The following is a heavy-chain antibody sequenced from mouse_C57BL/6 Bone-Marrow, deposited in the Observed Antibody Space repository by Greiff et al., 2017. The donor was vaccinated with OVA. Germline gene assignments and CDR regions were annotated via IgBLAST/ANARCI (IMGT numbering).Heavy chain of an antibody. J-gene: IGHJ3*01. Sequence: EVQGVESGPVLVKPGASVKMSCKASGYTFTDYYMNWVKQSHGKSLEWIGVINPYNGGTSYNQKFKGKATLTVDKSSSTAYMELNSLTSEDSAVYYCARILAWFAYWGQGTLVTVSA. D-gene: IGHD1-1*01. CDR2: INPYNGGT. CDR1: GYTFTDYY. V-gene: IGHV1-19*01. CDR3: ARILAWFAY.